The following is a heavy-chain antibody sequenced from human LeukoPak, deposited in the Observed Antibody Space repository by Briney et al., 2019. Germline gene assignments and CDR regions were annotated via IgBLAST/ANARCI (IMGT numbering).Heavy chain of an antibody. CDR2: ISSSATYI. V-gene: IGHV3-21*06. CDR1: GFTFSDYN. D-gene: IGHD2-2*01. J-gene: IGHJ6*02. CDR3: ARILVVPAANYYYSYGRDV. Sequence: PGGSLRLSCAASGFTFSDYNMNWVRQAPGKGLEWVSSISSSATYIYYADSVKGRFTISRDNAKTSLSLQMNSLRAEDTAVYYCARILVVPAANYYYSYGRDVWGQGTTVTVSS.